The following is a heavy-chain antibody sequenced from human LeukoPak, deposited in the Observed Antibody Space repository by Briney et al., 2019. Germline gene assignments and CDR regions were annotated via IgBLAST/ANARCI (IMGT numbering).Heavy chain of an antibody. V-gene: IGHV5-51*01. CDR2: IYPGDSDT. Sequence: GESLKISCKGSGYSFTSYWIGWVRQMPGKGLEWMGIIYPGDSDTRYSPSFQGQVTISADKSISTAYLQWSSLKASDTAMYYCARRGYSNLEVPFFDYWGQGTLVTVSS. CDR3: ARRGYSNLEVPFFDY. D-gene: IGHD6-13*01. CDR1: GYSFTSYW. J-gene: IGHJ4*02.